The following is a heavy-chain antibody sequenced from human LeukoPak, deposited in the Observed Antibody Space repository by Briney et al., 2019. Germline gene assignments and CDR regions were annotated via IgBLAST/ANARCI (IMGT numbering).Heavy chain of an antibody. Sequence: GGSLRLSCAASGFTFSSYAMHWVRQAPGKGLEWVAVISYDGSTYYADSVKGRFTISRDNSKNTLYLQMNSLRAEDTAVYYCAKDRAGTTPTDAFDIWGQGTMVTVSS. J-gene: IGHJ3*02. D-gene: IGHD1-7*01. CDR3: AKDRAGTTPTDAFDI. V-gene: IGHV3-30-3*01. CDR2: ISYDGST. CDR1: GFTFSSYA.